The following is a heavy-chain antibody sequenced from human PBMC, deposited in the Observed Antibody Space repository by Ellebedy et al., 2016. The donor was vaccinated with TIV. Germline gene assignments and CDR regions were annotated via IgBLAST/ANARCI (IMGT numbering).Heavy chain of an antibody. V-gene: IGHV4-34*01. CDR3: ARGRGGSYSIPFDY. J-gene: IGHJ4*02. CDR1: GITVSRHY. CDR2: ANHVGIT. Sequence: ESLKISXAASGITVSRHYMSWIRQPPGKGLEWIGEANHVGITNYNPSLKTRVTISVDTSNHQFSLRLSSVTAADTAVYYCARGRGGSYSIPFDYWGQGTLVAVSS. D-gene: IGHD1-26*01.